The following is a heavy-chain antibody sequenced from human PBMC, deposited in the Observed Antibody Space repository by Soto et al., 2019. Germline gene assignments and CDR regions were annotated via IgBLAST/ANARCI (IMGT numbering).Heavy chain of an antibody. Sequence: GESLKISCKGSGYSFTIYCIGWVLQMPGKGLEWMGIIYPGDSDTRYSPSFQGQVTISADKSISTAYLQWSSLKASDTAMYYCAREAYSSSSRGDFDYWGQGTLVTVSS. V-gene: IGHV5-51*01. CDR3: AREAYSSSSRGDFDY. J-gene: IGHJ4*02. D-gene: IGHD6-6*01. CDR2: IYPGDSDT. CDR1: GYSFTIYC.